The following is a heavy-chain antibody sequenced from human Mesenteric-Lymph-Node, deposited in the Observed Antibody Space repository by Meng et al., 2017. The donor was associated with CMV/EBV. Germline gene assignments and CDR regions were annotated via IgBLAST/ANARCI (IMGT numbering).Heavy chain of an antibody. CDR2: INPNSGGT. Sequence: QLLLMQCGAEVRKPGAAVKVSCKTSGYTFTGYYYHWVRQAPGQGLESMGWINPNSGGTDYAQKFQGRVTMTRDTSISTAYMELSRLRSYDTAVYYCAKTLDYWGQGTLVTVSS. CDR1: GYTFTGYY. V-gene: IGHV1-2*02. J-gene: IGHJ4*02. CDR3: AKTLDY.